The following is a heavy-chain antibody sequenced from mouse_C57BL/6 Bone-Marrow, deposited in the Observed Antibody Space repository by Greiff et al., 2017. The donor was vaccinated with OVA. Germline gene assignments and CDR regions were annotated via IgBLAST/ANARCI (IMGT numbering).Heavy chain of an antibody. J-gene: IGHJ1*03. Sequence: VQLQQSGPELVKPGASVKIPCKASGYTFTDYNMDWVKQSHGKSLEWIGDINPNNGGTIYNQKFKGKATLTVDKSSSTAYMELRSLTSEDTAVYYCARKSNYYGSSSYWYFDVWGTGTTVTVSS. CDR1: GYTFTDYN. CDR3: ARKSNYYGSSSYWYFDV. V-gene: IGHV1-18*01. D-gene: IGHD1-1*01. CDR2: INPNNGGT.